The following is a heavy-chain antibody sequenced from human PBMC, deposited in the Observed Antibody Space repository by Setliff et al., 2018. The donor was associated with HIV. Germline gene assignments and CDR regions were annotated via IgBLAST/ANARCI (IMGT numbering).Heavy chain of an antibody. CDR2: INPSGGST. V-gene: IGHV1-46*01. CDR1: GYTFTSYA. CDR3: ARGRLSWSPDF. J-gene: IGHJ4*02. Sequence: ASVKVSCKTSGYTFTSYAMNWVRQAPGQGLGWMGRINPSGGSTSYAQKFQGRVTMTRDTSTSTAYMELSSLTSDDTAIYYCARGRLSWSPDFWGQGTLVTVSS.